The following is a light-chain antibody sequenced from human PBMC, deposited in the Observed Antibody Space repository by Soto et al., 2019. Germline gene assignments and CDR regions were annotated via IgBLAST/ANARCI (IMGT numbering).Light chain of an antibody. V-gene: IGKV4-1*01. CDR2: WGS. J-gene: IGKJ2*01. CDR1: QSVLYSSINKNY. CDR3: QQYYSTPPYT. Sequence: DIVMTQSPDFLAVSLGERATINCKSSQSVLYSSINKNYLAWYQQKPGQPPKLLFYWGSTRESGVPDRFSGSGSGTDFTLTISSLQAEDVAVYYCQQYYSTPPYTFGQGTKLEIK.